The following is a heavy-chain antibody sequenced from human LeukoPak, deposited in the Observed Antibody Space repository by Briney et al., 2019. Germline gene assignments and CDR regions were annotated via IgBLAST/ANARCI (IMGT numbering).Heavy chain of an antibody. CDR2: ISGSGGST. V-gene: IGHV3-23*01. J-gene: IGHJ4*02. CDR1: GFTFSSYA. CDR3: AKVDNSNRVFDY. Sequence: GGSLRPSCAASGFTFSSYAMSWVRQAPGKGLEWVSAISGSGGSTYYADSVKGRFTISRDNSKNTLYLQMNSLRAEDTAVYYCAKVDNSNRVFDYWGQGTLVTVSS. D-gene: IGHD4-11*01.